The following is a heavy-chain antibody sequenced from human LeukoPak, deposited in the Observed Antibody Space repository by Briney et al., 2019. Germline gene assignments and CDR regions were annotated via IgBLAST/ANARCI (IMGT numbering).Heavy chain of an antibody. J-gene: IGHJ6*03. Sequence: PSETLSLTCAVYGGSFSGYYWNWIRQPPGKGLEWIGEINHSGSTNYNPSLKSRVTISVDTSKNQFSLKLSSVTAADTAVYYCARYPLDYDFWSGYLSGYMDVWGKGTTVTVSS. CDR2: INHSGST. V-gene: IGHV4-34*01. D-gene: IGHD3-3*01. CDR1: GGSFSGYY. CDR3: ARYPLDYDFWSGYLSGYMDV.